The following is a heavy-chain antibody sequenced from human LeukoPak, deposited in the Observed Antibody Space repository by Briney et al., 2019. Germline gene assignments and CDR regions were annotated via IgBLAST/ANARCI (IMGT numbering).Heavy chain of an antibody. CDR3: AKDIGGYGDDGSDY. D-gene: IGHD4-17*01. V-gene: IGHV3-9*01. J-gene: IGHJ4*02. CDR2: ISWNSGSI. Sequence: PGRSLRLSCAASGFTFDDYAMHWVRHAPGKGLEWVSGISWNSGSIGYADSVKGRFTISRDNAKNSLYLQMNSLRAEVTALYYCAKDIGGYGDDGSDYWGQGTLVTVSS. CDR1: GFTFDDYA.